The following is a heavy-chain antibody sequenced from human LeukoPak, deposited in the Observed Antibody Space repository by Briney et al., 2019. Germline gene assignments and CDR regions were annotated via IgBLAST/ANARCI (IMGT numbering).Heavy chain of an antibody. J-gene: IGHJ6*03. CDR1: GFTFSSYT. V-gene: IGHV3-21*01. CDR3: AREAGYCSSTSCEEDYYYYYMDV. Sequence: PGGSLRLSCAASGFTFSSYTMNWVRQAPGKGREGVSSVTGSSTYIFYADSVKGRFTVSRDNAKNSLYLQMNSLRAEDTAVYYCAREAGYCSSTSCEEDYYYYYMDVWGKGTTVTVSS. CDR2: VTGSSTYI. D-gene: IGHD2-2*03.